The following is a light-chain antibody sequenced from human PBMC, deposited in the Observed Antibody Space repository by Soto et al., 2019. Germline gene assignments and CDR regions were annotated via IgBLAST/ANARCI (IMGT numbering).Light chain of an antibody. CDR2: GNS. V-gene: IGLV1-40*01. CDR3: QAYDSTLSGFV. CDR1: SSNTGADD. J-gene: IGLJ1*01. Sequence: QSALTQPPSVSGAPGQRVTISCSGSSSNTGADDVHWYQQFPGKAPKLLIYGNSNRPSGVPDRFSGSKSGTSASLAITGLQAEDEADYYCQAYDSTLSGFVFGTGTKLTVL.